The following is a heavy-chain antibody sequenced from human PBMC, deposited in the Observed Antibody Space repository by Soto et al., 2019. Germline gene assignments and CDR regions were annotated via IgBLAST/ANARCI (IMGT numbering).Heavy chain of an antibody. CDR2: ISYDGSKT. D-gene: IGHD6-19*01. V-gene: IGHV3-30*18. CDR1: GFTFSSYE. Sequence: GGSLRLSCAASGFTFSSYEMNWVRQAPGKGLEWVALISYDGSKTYYADSVKGRLTVSRDNSKNTLNLQMSSLRPEDTAVYYCAKDNSGGSSVADYWGQGTLVTVSS. J-gene: IGHJ4*02. CDR3: AKDNSGGSSVADY.